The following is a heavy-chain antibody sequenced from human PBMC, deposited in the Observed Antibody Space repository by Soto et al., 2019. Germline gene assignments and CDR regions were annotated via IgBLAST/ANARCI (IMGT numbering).Heavy chain of an antibody. V-gene: IGHV4-59*01. CDR3: ARGGYYYDSSGYYHTFRH. CDR1: GGSISSYY. CDR2: IYYSGST. D-gene: IGHD3-22*01. J-gene: IGHJ1*01. Sequence: PSETLSLTCTVSGGSISSYYWSWIRQPPGKXLEWIGYIYYSGSTNYNPSLKSRVTISVDTSKNQFSLKLSSVTAADTAVYYCARGGYYYDSSGYYHTFRHWGQGTLVTVSS.